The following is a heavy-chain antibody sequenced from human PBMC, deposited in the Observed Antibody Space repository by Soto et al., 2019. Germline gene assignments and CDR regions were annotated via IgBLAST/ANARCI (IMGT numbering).Heavy chain of an antibody. CDR2: ISSASRYI. D-gene: IGHD3-10*01. Sequence: PGGSLRLSCEGSGFTFGYHSIHWVSQAPGKGLEWVSSISSASRYIYYADSVKGRFTISRDNARNSLYLQMDSLRAEDTAVYYCARVHVVEYNYYDSGSFDYWGQGALVTVSS. CDR3: ARVHVVEYNYYDSGSFDY. J-gene: IGHJ4*02. V-gene: IGHV3-21*01. CDR1: GFTFGYHS.